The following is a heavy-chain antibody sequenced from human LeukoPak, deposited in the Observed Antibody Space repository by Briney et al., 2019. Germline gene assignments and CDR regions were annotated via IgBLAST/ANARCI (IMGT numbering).Heavy chain of an antibody. V-gene: IGHV4-59*01. CDR1: GDSISSYY. CDR3: ARGGGYSSGLDY. Sequence: PSETLSLTCTVSGDSISSYYWSWIRQPPGKGLEWIGYIYYRGNTTYNPSLKSRVTISVDTSKNQLSLKLISVTAADTAVYYCARGGGYSSGLDYWGQGTLVTVSS. D-gene: IGHD6-19*01. J-gene: IGHJ4*02. CDR2: IYYRGNT.